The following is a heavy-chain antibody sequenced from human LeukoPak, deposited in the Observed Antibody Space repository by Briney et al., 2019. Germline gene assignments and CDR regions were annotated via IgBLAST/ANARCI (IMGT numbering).Heavy chain of an antibody. CDR2: ISWNSGGI. Sequence: GGSLRLSCAASGFTFDDYAMHWVRQAPGKGLEWVSGISWNSGGIGYADSVKGRFTISRDNAKNSLYLQMNSLRAEDTALYYCAKDRADYYDSSGELDYWGQGTLVTVSS. J-gene: IGHJ4*02. CDR3: AKDRADYYDSSGELDY. D-gene: IGHD3-22*01. V-gene: IGHV3-9*01. CDR1: GFTFDDYA.